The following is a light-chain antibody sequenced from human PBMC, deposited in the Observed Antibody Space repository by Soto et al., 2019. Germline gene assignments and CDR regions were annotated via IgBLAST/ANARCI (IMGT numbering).Light chain of an antibody. CDR2: EGS. V-gene: IGKV3-11*01. CDR1: QSVSSY. J-gene: IGKJ5*01. CDR3: QQRNNWPWT. Sequence: DIVLTQSPATLSLSPGQTATLSCRASQSVSSYLAWYQQKAGQAPRLLIYEGSNRATGIPTRFSGSGSGTDFTLTISGLEPEDFAVYYCQQRNNWPWTFGQGTRLEI.